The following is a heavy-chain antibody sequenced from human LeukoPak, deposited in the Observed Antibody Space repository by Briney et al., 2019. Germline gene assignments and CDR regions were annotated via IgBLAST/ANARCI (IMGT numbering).Heavy chain of an antibody. D-gene: IGHD3-9*01. Sequence: PSETLSLTCTVSGGSISRGHYYWSWIRQPPGKGLEWIGYIYYSGSTYYIPCRKSRVTISVDTSKNQFSLKLSSVTAADTAVYYCARDSRLLTGYYNYWGQGTLVTVSS. CDR2: IYYSGST. J-gene: IGHJ4*02. CDR1: GGSISRGHYY. CDR3: ARDSRLLTGYYNY. V-gene: IGHV4-30-4*01.